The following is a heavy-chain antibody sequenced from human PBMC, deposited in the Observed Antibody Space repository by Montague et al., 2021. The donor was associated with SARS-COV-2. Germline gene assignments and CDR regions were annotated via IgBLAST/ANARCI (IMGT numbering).Heavy chain of an antibody. J-gene: IGHJ3*02. Sequence: TLSLTCTVSGGSISSGGYYWSWIRQHPGKGLEWIGYIYYSGSTYYNPSLKSRVTISVDTSKNQLSLKLSSVTAADTAVYYCAGARTRITMIVVVIDAFDIWGQGTMVTVSS. CDR1: GGSISSGGYY. CDR2: IYYSGST. CDR3: AGARTRITMIVVVIDAFDI. D-gene: IGHD3-22*01. V-gene: IGHV4-31*03.